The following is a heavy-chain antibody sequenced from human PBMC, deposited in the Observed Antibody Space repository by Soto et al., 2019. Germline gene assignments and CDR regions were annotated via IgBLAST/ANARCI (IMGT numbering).Heavy chain of an antibody. CDR1: GYTFTGYD. CDR3: ARDPTTVTTSYYFDY. CDR2: INPNSGGT. Sequence: EASVKVSCKASGYTFTGYDMHWVRQAPGQGLEWMGWINPNSGGTNYAQKFQGWVTMTRDTSISTAYMELSRLRSDDTAVYYCARDPTTVTTSYYFDYWGQGTLVTVSS. J-gene: IGHJ4*02. D-gene: IGHD4-4*01. V-gene: IGHV1-2*04.